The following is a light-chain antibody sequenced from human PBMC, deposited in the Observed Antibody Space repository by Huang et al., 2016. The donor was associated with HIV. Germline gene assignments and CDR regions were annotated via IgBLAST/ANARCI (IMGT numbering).Light chain of an antibody. Sequence: DIVMTQSPDSLAVSLGERATINCKSSQTILHDSDSRNYLAWDQQKPGQPPKLLIHWASIRKSGVPDRFIGSGSGTDFTLTISSLQAEDVSVYYCQQYYSSPFTFGPGTNVDI. CDR3: QQYYSSPFT. CDR1: QTILHDSDSRNY. J-gene: IGKJ3*01. CDR2: WAS. V-gene: IGKV4-1*01.